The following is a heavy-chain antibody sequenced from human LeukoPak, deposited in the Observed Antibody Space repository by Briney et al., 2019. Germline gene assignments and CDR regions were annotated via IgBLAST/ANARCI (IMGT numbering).Heavy chain of an antibody. CDR2: IYSGGST. V-gene: IGHV3-53*01. Sequence: GGSLRLSCAASGFTFSSHSMNWVRQAPGKGLEWVSVIYSGGSTYYADSVKGRFTISRDNSKNTLYLQMNSLRAEDTAVYYCVARAVTSNWGQGTLVTVSS. CDR3: VARAVTSN. D-gene: IGHD4-11*01. J-gene: IGHJ4*02. CDR1: GFTFSSHS.